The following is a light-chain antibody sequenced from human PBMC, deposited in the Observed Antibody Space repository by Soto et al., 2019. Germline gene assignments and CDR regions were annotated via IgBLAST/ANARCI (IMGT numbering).Light chain of an antibody. V-gene: IGKV1-5*01. J-gene: IGKJ1*01. CDR2: DAS. CDR3: QQSFSTPQT. Sequence: DIQMTQSPSALSASVGDRVTIPWWASQRISSWLAWYQQKQGKAPKLLIYDASSLKSGVPSRFSGSGYGTEFNLTISSLQTDDFATYYCQQSFSTPQTFGQGTKVDIK. CDR1: QRISSW.